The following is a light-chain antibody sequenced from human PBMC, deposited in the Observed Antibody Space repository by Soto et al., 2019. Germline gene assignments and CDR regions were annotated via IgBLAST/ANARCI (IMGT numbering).Light chain of an antibody. CDR3: QQYNSYSPWT. CDR1: QSISSW. Sequence: DIQMTQSPSTLSASVGDRVTITCRASQSISSWLAWYQQKPGKAPKLLIYKASSLESGVPTRFSGSGSGTECSLTISSLQPDDFATYYCQQYNSYSPWTFCQGTKVEIK. J-gene: IGKJ1*01. V-gene: IGKV1-5*03. CDR2: KAS.